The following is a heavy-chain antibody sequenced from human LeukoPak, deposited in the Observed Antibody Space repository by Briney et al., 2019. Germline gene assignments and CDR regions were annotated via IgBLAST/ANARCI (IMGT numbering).Heavy chain of an antibody. J-gene: IGHJ4*02. CDR3: ARAYGGLIDY. D-gene: IGHD3-16*01. CDR2: ISFDGRDK. Sequence: GGSLRLSCEASGFTLNSYIMHCVRQAPGKGLEGVALISFDGRDKQYADSVKGRFTISKDNSKNTLYLQMNSLSGDDTSMYFCARAYGGLIDYWGQGTLVTVSS. V-gene: IGHV3-30*04. CDR1: GFTLNSYI.